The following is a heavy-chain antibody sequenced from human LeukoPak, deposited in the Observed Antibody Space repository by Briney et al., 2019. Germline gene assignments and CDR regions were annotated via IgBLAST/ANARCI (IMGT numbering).Heavy chain of an antibody. V-gene: IGHV1-18*01. CDR2: ISAYNGNT. CDR3: ARDPPNVLRYFDCRSHLICGMDV. CDR1: GYTFTSYG. D-gene: IGHD3-9*01. Sequence: ASVKVSCKASGYTFTSYGISWVRQAPGQGLEWMGWISAYNGNTNYAQKLQGRVTMTTDTSTSTAYMELRSLRSDDTAVYYCARDPPNVLRYFDCRSHLICGMDVWGQGTTVTVSS. J-gene: IGHJ6*02.